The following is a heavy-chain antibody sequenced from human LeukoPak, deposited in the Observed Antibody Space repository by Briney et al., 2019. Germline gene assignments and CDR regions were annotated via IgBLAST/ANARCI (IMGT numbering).Heavy chain of an antibody. CDR1: GFTFSSYW. Sequence: PGGSLRLSCAASGFTFSSYWMSWVRQAPGKGLEWVSSISSTTSHIYYADSLKGRFTISRDNARNSLYLQMNSLTAEDTAVYYCARDIDGSGSFPDYWGQGTLVTVSS. D-gene: IGHD3-10*01. J-gene: IGHJ4*02. CDR2: ISSTTSHI. CDR3: ARDIDGSGSFPDY. V-gene: IGHV3-21*01.